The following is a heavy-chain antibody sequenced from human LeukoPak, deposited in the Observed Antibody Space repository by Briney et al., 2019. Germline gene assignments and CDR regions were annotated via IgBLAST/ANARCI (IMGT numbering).Heavy chain of an antibody. CDR1: GGSVSSGSYY. J-gene: IGHJ6*03. CDR2: IYTRGGT. CDR3: AIDVVAPPPRSYYYYMDV. D-gene: IGHD2-21*01. V-gene: IGHV4-61*02. Sequence: SQTLSLTCTVSGGSVSSGSYYWSSIRQPAGGGLEWIGRIYTRGGTNYNPSLKSRVTISLDTSKNQFSLKLSSVTAADTAVYYCAIDVVAPPPRSYYYYMDVWGKGTTVTVFS.